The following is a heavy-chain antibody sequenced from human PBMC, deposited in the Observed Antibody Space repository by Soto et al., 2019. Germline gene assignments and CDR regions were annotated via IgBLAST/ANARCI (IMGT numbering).Heavy chain of an antibody. Sequence: SETLSLTCPVSGCSISSYYWIWIRQPAGKGLEWIGRIYTSGSTNYNPSLKSRVTMSVDTSKNQFSLKLSSVTAADTAVYYCARDPGYSSGWYYFDHWGQGTLVTVSS. CDR2: IYTSGST. CDR3: ARDPGYSSGWYYFDH. J-gene: IGHJ4*02. V-gene: IGHV4-4*07. CDR1: GCSISSYY. D-gene: IGHD6-19*01.